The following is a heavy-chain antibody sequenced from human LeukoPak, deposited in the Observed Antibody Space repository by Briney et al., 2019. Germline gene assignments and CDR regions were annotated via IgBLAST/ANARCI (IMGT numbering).Heavy chain of an antibody. J-gene: IGHJ3*01. Sequence: ASVKVSCKASGYTFTSNYMHWVRQSPGQGLEWRGIINPSGGSTRYAQKFQGRVTMTRDTSTSTVYMELSSLRSDDTALYYCARRLPHTLTAFDLWGQGTMVTVSS. V-gene: IGHV1-46*01. D-gene: IGHD6-25*01. CDR1: GYTFTSNY. CDR3: ARRLPHTLTAFDL. CDR2: INPSGGST.